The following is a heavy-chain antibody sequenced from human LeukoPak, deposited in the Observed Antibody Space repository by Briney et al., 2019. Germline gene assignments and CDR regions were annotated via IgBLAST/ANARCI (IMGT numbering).Heavy chain of an antibody. D-gene: IGHD3-3*01. V-gene: IGHV3-73*01. Sequence: GGSLRLSCAASGFTFSSYGMHWVRQASGKGLEWVGRIRSKANSYATAYAASVKGRFTISRDDSKNTAYLQMNSLKTEDTAVYYCTRGITIFGDVWGKGTTVTVSS. CDR3: TRGITIFGDV. J-gene: IGHJ6*04. CDR1: GFTFSSYG. CDR2: IRSKANSYAT.